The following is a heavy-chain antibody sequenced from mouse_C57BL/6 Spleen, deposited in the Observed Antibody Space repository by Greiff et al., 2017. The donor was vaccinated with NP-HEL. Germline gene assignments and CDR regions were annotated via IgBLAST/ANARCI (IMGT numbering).Heavy chain of an antibody. D-gene: IGHD2-3*01. J-gene: IGHJ2*01. CDR2: ISSGSSTI. CDR3: ARLGDGSFDY. CDR1: GFTFSDYG. Sequence: DVMLVESGGGLVKPGGSLKLSCAASGFTFSDYGMHWVRQAPEKGLEWVAYISSGSSTIYYADTVKGRFTISRDNAKNTLFLQMTSLRSEDTAMYYCARLGDGSFDYWGQGTTLTVSS. V-gene: IGHV5-17*01.